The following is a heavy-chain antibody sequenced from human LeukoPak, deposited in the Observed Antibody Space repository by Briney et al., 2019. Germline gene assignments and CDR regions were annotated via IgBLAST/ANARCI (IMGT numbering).Heavy chain of an antibody. CDR3: ANDVAVFGGYFDD. D-gene: IGHD3-10*02. J-gene: IGHJ4*02. CDR1: GFTFSSYD. V-gene: IGHV3-23*01. Sequence: GGSLRLSCAASGFTFSSYDMSWVRQAPGKGMEWVSVISGSGGSTYYADSVKGRFTISRDNSKNTLYLQMNSLRADDTAVYYCANDVAVFGGYFDDWGQGTLVTVSS. CDR2: ISGSGGST.